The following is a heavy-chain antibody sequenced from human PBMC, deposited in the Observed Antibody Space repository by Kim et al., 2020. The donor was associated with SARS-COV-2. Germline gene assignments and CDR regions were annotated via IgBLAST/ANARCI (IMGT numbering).Heavy chain of an antibody. J-gene: IGHJ3*02. Sequence: GGSLRLSCAASGFTFSSYEMNWVRQAPGKGLEWVSYISSSGSTIYYADSVKGRFTISRDNAKNSLYLQMNSLRAEDTAVYYCARGAENDYGDYGLDLDAFDIWGQGTMVTVSS. V-gene: IGHV3-48*03. CDR2: ISSSGSTI. CDR1: GFTFSSYE. D-gene: IGHD4-17*01. CDR3: ARGAENDYGDYGLDLDAFDI.